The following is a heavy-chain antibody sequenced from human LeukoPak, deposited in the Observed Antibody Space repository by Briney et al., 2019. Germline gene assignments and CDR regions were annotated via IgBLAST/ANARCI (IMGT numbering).Heavy chain of an antibody. CDR2: ISWDGGST. CDR1: GFTFDDYT. CDR3: AKGTLGGNYYMDV. J-gene: IGHJ6*03. V-gene: IGHV3-43*01. Sequence: GGSLRLSCAASGFTFDDYTMHWVRQAPGKGLEWVSLISWDGGSTYYADSVKGRFTISRDNSKSSLYLQMNSLRTEDTALYYCAKGTLGGNYYMDVWGKGTTVTVSS. D-gene: IGHD3-16*01.